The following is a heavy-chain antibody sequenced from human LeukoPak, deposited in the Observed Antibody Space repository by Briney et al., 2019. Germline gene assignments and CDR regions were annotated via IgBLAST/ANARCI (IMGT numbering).Heavy chain of an antibody. CDR1: GFTFSSYG. Sequence: GGSLRLSCAASGFTFSSYGMHWVRRAPGKGLERVAVISYDGSNKYYADSVKGRFTISRDNSKNTLYLQMNSLRAEDTAVYYCAKDDRRDLYYFDYWGQGTLVTVSS. J-gene: IGHJ4*02. CDR3: AKDDRRDLYYFDY. CDR2: ISYDGSNK. V-gene: IGHV3-30*18.